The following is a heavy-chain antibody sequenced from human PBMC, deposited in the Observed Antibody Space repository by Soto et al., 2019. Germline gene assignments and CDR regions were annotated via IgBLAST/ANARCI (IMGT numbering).Heavy chain of an antibody. Sequence: EVQLVESGGVVVQPGGSLRLSCAASGFTFDDYAMHWVRQAPGKGLEWVSLISWDGGSTYYADSVRGRFTISRDNSKNSLYLQMNSPRAEDTALYYCAKDMAGHYDSSGHFDYWGQGTLVTVSA. J-gene: IGHJ4*02. CDR2: ISWDGGST. D-gene: IGHD3-22*01. V-gene: IGHV3-43D*04. CDR3: AKDMAGHYDSSGHFDY. CDR1: GFTFDDYA.